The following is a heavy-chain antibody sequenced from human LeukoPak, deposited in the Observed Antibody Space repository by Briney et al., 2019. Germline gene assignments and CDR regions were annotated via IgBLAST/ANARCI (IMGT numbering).Heavy chain of an antibody. Sequence: GGSLRLSCAASGFTFSSYAMSWVRQAPGKGLEWVSGISGSGGSTYYADSVKGRFTISRDNSKNTLYLQMNSLRAEDTAGYYCAKDYDYGGVNWFDPWGQGTLAIVSS. CDR2: ISGSGGST. CDR1: GFTFSSYA. V-gene: IGHV3-23*01. CDR3: AKDYDYGGVNWFDP. J-gene: IGHJ5*02. D-gene: IGHD4-23*01.